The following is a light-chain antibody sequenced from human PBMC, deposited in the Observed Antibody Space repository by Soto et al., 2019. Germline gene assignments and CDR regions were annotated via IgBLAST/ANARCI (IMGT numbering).Light chain of an antibody. V-gene: IGKV1-5*03. CDR2: KPP. J-gene: IGKJ1*01. CDR3: QHYNSYSEA. Sequence: DIQMTQSPSTLSGSVGDRVTITCRASQTISSWLAWYQQKPGKAPKLLIYKPPTLKSGVPSRFSGSGSGTEFTLTISSLQTDDFATYYCQHYNSYSEAFGQGTKVDIK. CDR1: QTISSW.